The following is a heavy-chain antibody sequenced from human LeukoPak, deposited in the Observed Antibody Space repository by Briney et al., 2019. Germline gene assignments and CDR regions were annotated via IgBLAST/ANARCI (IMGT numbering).Heavy chain of an antibody. D-gene: IGHD3-9*01. CDR3: ARQGLRYFDWLFLDY. CDR2: INHSGST. Sequence: SETLSLTCAVYGGSFSGYYWSWIRQPPGKGLEWIGEINHSGSTNYNPSLKSRVTISVDTSKNQFSLKLSSVTAADTAVYYCARQGLRYFDWLFLDYWGQGTLVTVSS. V-gene: IGHV4-34*01. CDR1: GGSFSGYY. J-gene: IGHJ4*02.